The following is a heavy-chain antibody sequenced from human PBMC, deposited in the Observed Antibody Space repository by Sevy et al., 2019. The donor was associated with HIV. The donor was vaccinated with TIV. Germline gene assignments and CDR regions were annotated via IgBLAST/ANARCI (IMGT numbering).Heavy chain of an antibody. CDR3: ARALELRYYYGMDV. Sequence: ASVKVSCKASGYTFTSYGISWVRQAPGQGLEWMGWISAYNGNTNYAQKLQGRVTMTTDTSTSTAYMELRSLRSDDTAVYYCARALELRYYYGMDVWVQGTTVTVSS. CDR2: ISAYNGNT. J-gene: IGHJ6*02. D-gene: IGHD1-7*01. CDR1: GYTFTSYG. V-gene: IGHV1-18*01.